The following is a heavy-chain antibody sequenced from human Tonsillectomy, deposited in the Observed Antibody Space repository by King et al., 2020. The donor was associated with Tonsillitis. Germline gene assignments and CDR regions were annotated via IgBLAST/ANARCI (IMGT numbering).Heavy chain of an antibody. CDR3: ARDHYCSSTSCYGHDAFDI. Sequence: QLQESGPGMVKPSETLSLNCTGSGGSIRGFYWSWIRQPPGKGLEWIGYIYYNGITNYNPSLKSRVNISVDTSKNQFSLKLSSVTAADTAVYYCARDHYCSSTSCYGHDAFDIWGQGTMVTVSS. CDR1: GGSIRGFY. J-gene: IGHJ3*02. V-gene: IGHV4-59*01. CDR2: IYYNGIT. D-gene: IGHD2-2*01.